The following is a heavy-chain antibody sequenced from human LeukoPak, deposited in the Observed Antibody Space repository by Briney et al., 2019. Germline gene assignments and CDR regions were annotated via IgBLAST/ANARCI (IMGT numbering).Heavy chain of an antibody. J-gene: IGHJ4*02. V-gene: IGHV3-30*04. D-gene: IGHD1-1*01. CDR3: ARCTTGRTFGSLREIKRSREIDY. Sequence: GGSLRLSCAASGFTFSSYEMNWVRQAPGKGLEWVAVISYDGSNKYYADSVKGRFTISRDNSKNTLYLQMNSLRAEDTAVYYCARCTTGRTFGSLREIKRSREIDYWGQGTLVTVSS. CDR1: GFTFSSYE. CDR2: ISYDGSNK.